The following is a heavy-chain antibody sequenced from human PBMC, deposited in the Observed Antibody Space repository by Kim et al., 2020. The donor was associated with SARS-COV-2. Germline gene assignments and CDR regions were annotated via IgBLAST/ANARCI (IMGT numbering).Heavy chain of an antibody. J-gene: IGHJ4*02. CDR3: AKNNAEMDY. V-gene: IGHV3-21*06. D-gene: IGHD1-20*01. CDR1: GFTFSTQS. CDR2: ISSGSSYI. Sequence: GSLRLSCVASGFTFSTQSMNWVRQAPGKGPEWVSSISSGSSYIDYADSVKGRFTVSRDNAKNSLYLLMSSLRVEDTAVYYCAKNNAEMDYWGRGTLVTVSS.